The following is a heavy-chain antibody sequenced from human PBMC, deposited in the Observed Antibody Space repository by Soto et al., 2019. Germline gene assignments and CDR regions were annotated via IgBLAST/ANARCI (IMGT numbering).Heavy chain of an antibody. V-gene: IGHV3-23*01. CDR3: AKGGPLLSVAARGDI. Sequence: EVQLLESGGGLVQPGGSLRLSCAASGISFSKYAMSWVRQAPGKGLEWVSSISNSGGNTNYADSVKGRFTISRDNSQNTLYLQMNSLRAEDTALYYCAKGGPLLSVAARGDIWGQGTMVTVSS. J-gene: IGHJ3*02. CDR1: GISFSKYA. CDR2: ISNSGGNT. D-gene: IGHD6-6*01.